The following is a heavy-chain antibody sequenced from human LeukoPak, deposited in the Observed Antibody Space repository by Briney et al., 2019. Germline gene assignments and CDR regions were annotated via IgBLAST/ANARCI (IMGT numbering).Heavy chain of an antibody. CDR1: GGTFSCYA. CDR2: NIPILGIR. Sequence: GSSLKVACKVAGGTFSCYAISWLGQARGQGIEWMGRNIPILGIRNYAQKFQGRVTITADKSTSTAYMELSSLRSEDTAVYYCASNPNHSGYSGGEHHYCRGVWGQETTFTVSS. J-gene: IGHJ6*02. V-gene: IGHV1-69*04. CDR3: ASNPNHSGYSGGEHHYCRGV. D-gene: IGHD3-22*01.